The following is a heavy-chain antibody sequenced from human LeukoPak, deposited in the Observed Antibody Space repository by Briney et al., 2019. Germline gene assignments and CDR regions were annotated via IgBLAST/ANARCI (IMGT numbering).Heavy chain of an antibody. CDR3: ARSTTYRSTWNIDN. CDR1: GFTVSSNY. D-gene: IGHD1-1*01. Sequence: GGSLRLFCAASGFTVSSNYMSWVRQAPGKGLEWVSVIYSGGSTYYADSVKGRFTISRDNSKNTLYLQMNSLRVEDTAVYYCARSTTYRSTWNIDNWGQGTLVTVSS. V-gene: IGHV3-53*01. J-gene: IGHJ4*02. CDR2: IYSGGST.